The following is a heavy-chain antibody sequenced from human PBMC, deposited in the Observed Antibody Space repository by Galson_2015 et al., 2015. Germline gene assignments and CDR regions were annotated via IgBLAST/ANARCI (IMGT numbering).Heavy chain of an antibody. V-gene: IGHV1-69*10. D-gene: IGHD3-22*01. CDR1: GGTFSSYA. J-gene: IGHJ4*02. Sequence: SVKVSCKASGGTFSSYAISWVRQAPGQGLEWMGGIIPIFGIANYAQKFQGRVTITADKSTSTAYMELSSLRSEDTAVYYCARDRAYDSSGYLPGDWGQGTLVTVSS. CDR3: ARDRAYDSSGYLPGD. CDR2: IIPIFGIA.